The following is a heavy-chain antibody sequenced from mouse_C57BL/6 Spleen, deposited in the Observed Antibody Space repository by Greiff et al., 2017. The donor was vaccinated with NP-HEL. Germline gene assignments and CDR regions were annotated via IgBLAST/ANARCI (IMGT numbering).Heavy chain of an antibody. CDR1: GYTFTEYT. CDR3: ARHEEDCYYNLYFGV. V-gene: IGHV1-62-2*01. Sequence: VQLQQSGAELVKPGASVKLSCKASGYTFTEYTTHWVKQRSGQGLEWIGWFYLGSGSIKYNEKFKDKATLTADKSSSTVYMELSRLTAEDSAVYVCARHEEDCYYNLYFGVWGTGDTVTVAS. CDR2: FYLGSGSI. D-gene: IGHD2-3*01. J-gene: IGHJ1*03.